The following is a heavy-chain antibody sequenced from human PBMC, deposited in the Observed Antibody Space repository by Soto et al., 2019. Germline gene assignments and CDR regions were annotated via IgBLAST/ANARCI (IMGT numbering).Heavy chain of an antibody. CDR2: IYYSGST. Sequence: SETLSLTCTVSCGSISSGDYYWSWIRQPPGKGLEWIGYIYYSGSTYYNPSLKSRVTISVDTSKNQFSLKLSSVTAADTAVYYCARDQGAYYYYYYGMDVWGQGTTVTVSS. CDR3: ARDQGAYYYYYYGMDV. CDR1: CGSISSGDYY. V-gene: IGHV4-30-4*01. J-gene: IGHJ6*02.